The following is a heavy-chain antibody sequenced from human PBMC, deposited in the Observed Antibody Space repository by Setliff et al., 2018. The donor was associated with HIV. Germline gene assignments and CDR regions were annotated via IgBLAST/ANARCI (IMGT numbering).Heavy chain of an antibody. V-gene: IGHV3-7*03. J-gene: IGHJ4*02. D-gene: IGHD6-6*01. CDR1: GFTLSNYW. CDR3: ARGHYSKSSG. Sequence: PVGSLRLSCAASGFTLSNYWMNWVRQAPGKGLEWVANIKGDGSEKNYVDSVRGRFTISRDNAKNSLFLQMNSLTVEDTAVYFCARGHYSKSSGWGQGTLVTVSS. CDR2: IKGDGSEK.